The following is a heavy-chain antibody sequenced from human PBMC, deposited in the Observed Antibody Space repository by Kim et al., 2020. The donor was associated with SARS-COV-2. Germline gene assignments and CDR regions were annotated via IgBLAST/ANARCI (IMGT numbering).Heavy chain of an antibody. CDR1: GGSVSSGSYY. CDR2: IYYSGST. D-gene: IGHD1-26*01. V-gene: IGHV4-61*01. J-gene: IGHJ6*02. Sequence: SETLSLTCTVSGGSVSSGSYYWSWIRQPPGKGLEWIGYIYYSGSTNYNPSLKSRVTISVDTSKNQFSLKLSSVTAADTAVYYCARGIWQSGPYGMDVWGQGTTVTVSS. CDR3: ARGIWQSGPYGMDV.